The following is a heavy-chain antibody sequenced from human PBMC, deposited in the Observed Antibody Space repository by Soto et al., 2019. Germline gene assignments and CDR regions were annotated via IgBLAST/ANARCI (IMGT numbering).Heavy chain of an antibody. J-gene: IGHJ3*02. D-gene: IGHD3-9*01. CDR2: IYSGGST. CDR1: GFTVSSNY. V-gene: IGHV3-66*01. Sequence: GGSLRLSCAASGFTVSSNYMSWVRQAPGKGLEWVSVIYSGGSTYYADSVKGRFTISRDNSKNTLYLQMNSLRAEDTAVYYCASTRTYYDILTGYYVGDAFDIWGQGTMVTVSS. CDR3: ASTRTYYDILTGYYVGDAFDI.